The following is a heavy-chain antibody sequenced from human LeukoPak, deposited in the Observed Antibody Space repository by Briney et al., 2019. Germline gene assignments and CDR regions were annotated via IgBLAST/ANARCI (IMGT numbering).Heavy chain of an antibody. Sequence: GASVKVSCKPSGYTFTSYGISWVRQAPGQGLECMGWINTNTGNPTYAQGFTGRFVFSLDTSVSTAYLQISSLTAEDTAVYYCARDGAVAGNNWFDPWGQGTLVTVSS. J-gene: IGHJ5*02. CDR1: GYTFTSYG. D-gene: IGHD6-19*01. V-gene: IGHV7-4-1*02. CDR2: INTNTGNP. CDR3: ARDGAVAGNNWFDP.